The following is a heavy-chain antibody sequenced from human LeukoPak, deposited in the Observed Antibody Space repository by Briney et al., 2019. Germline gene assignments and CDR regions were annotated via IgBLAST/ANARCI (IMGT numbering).Heavy chain of an antibody. CDR1: GASISSWY. D-gene: IGHD2-2*01. V-gene: IGHV4-59*01. J-gene: IGHJ3*02. Sequence: SETLSLTCTVSGASISSWYWSWIRQPPGKGLEWIGYIYGSGNTNYNPSLKSRVTMSVDASKTQFSLELSSVTAADTAVYYCARSPKAREGYCSSTSCQQDAFDIWGQGTMVTASS. CDR2: IYGSGNT. CDR3: ARSPKAREGYCSSTSCQQDAFDI.